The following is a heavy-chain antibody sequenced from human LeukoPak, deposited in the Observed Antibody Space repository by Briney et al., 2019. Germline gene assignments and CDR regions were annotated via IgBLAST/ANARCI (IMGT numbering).Heavy chain of an antibody. CDR2: IIPIFGTA. D-gene: IGHD6-19*01. Sequence: ASVKVSCKASGGTFSSYAISWVRQAPGQGLEWMGGIIPIFGTANYAQKFQSRVTITADKSTSTAYMELSSLRSEDTAVYYCARGWAPGIAVAPPRYWGQGTLVTVSS. V-gene: IGHV1-69*06. CDR3: ARGWAPGIAVAPPRY. CDR1: GGTFSSYA. J-gene: IGHJ4*02.